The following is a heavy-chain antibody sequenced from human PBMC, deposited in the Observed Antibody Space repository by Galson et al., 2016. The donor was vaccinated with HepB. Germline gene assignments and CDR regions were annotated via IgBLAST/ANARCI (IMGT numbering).Heavy chain of an antibody. CDR3: ARLRYNWKDGDLRDS. CDR1: GGSIRSSSYY. D-gene: IGHD1-20*01. CDR2: SYYSGST. J-gene: IGHJ4*02. Sequence: SETLSLTCTVSGGSIRSSSYYWGWIRQPPGKGLEWIASSYYSGSTYYNPSLQSRLTLSIDTSKNQFSLKLSSVTAADTAVYYCARLRYNWKDGDLRDSWGQGTLVIVSS. V-gene: IGHV4-39*01.